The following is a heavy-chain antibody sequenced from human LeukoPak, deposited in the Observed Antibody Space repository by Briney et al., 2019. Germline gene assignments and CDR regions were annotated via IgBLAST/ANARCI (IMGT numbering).Heavy chain of an antibody. Sequence: ASVKVSCKASGYTFTSYYMHWVRQAPGQGLEWMGIINPSGGSTSYAQKFQGRVTITADKSTSTAYMELSSLRSEDTAVYYCARSRWAVVTVYPFDYWGQGTLVTVSS. CDR1: GYTFTSYY. V-gene: IGHV1-46*01. D-gene: IGHD2-21*02. CDR2: INPSGGST. J-gene: IGHJ4*02. CDR3: ARSRWAVVTVYPFDY.